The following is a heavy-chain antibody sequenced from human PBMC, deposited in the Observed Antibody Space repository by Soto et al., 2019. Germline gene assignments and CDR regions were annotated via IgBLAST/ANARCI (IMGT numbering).Heavy chain of an antibody. CDR2: IYSGGST. J-gene: IGHJ4*02. CDR1: GFTVSSNY. CDR3: TFSGWAFVY. V-gene: IGHV3-66*01. Sequence: EVQLVESGGGLVQPGGSLRLSCAASGFTVSSNYMSWVRQAPGKGLEWVSVIYSGGSTYYADSVKGRFTISRDNSKNTLCLRMTSLRAEDAAVYYCTFSGWAFVYWGQGTLVPVSS. D-gene: IGHD6-19*01.